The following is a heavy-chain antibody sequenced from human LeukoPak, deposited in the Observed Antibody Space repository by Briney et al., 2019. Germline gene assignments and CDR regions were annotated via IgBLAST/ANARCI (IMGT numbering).Heavy chain of an antibody. CDR3: AKGPPVTRINFDY. V-gene: IGHV3-30*02. J-gene: IGHJ4*02. CDR2: IQYDGSDK. Sequence: GGSLRLSCAASGLTFSSYWMHWVRQAPGKGLDRVAFIQYDGSDKYYADSVKGRFTISRGKSKNTLYLQMNSLRVEDTAVYYCAKGPPVTRINFDYWGQGTLVTVSS. D-gene: IGHD4-17*01. CDR1: GLTFSSYW.